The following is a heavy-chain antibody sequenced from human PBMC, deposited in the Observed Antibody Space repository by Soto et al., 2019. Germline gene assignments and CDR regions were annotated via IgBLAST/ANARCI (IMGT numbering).Heavy chain of an antibody. CDR3: ALRFLEWLSSPDDAFDI. CDR1: GFTFSSYA. CDR2: ISYDGSNK. D-gene: IGHD3-3*01. J-gene: IGHJ3*02. V-gene: IGHV3-30-3*01. Sequence: PGGSLRPSCAASGFTFSSYAMPWVRQAPGKGLEWVAVISYDGSNKYYADSVKGRFTISRDNSKNTLYLQMNSLRAEDTAVYYCALRFLEWLSSPDDAFDIWGQGTMVTVSS.